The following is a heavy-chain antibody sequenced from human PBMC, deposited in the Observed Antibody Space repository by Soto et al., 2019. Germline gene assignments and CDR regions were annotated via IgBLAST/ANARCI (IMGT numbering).Heavy chain of an antibody. CDR2: IYTSGST. Sequence: SETLSLTCTVSGGSISSYYWSWIRQPAGKGLEWIGRIYTSGSTNYNPSLKSRVTMSVDTSKNQFSLKLSSVTAADTAVYYCAREATNGYYYYYGMDVWGQGTTVTVSS. CDR3: AREATNGYYYYYGMDV. V-gene: IGHV4-4*07. J-gene: IGHJ6*02. D-gene: IGHD5-12*01. CDR1: GGSISSYY.